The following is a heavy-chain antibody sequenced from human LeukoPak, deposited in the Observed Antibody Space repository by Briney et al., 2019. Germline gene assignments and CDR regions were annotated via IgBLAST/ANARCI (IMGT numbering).Heavy chain of an antibody. CDR1: GFTVSSNY. Sequence: GGSLRLSCAASGFTVSSNYMSWVRQAPGKGLEWVSVIYSGGSTYYADSVKGRFTISRDNSKNTLYLQMNSLRAEDTAVYYCAKDLSREVRGVILWGQGTLVTVSS. J-gene: IGHJ4*02. CDR3: AKDLSREVRGVIL. D-gene: IGHD3-10*01. V-gene: IGHV3-53*01. CDR2: IYSGGST.